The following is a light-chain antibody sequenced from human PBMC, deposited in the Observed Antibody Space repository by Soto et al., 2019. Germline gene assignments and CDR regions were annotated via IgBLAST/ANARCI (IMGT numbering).Light chain of an antibody. Sequence: QSVLTQPASVSGSPGQSITISCTGTSGDIGSYNRVSWYQQHPGKAPKLIIYEVTDRPSGVSNRFSGSKSGNTASLTISGLQAEDEAEYYCSSYTNINTTACVFGTATKVTAL. CDR3: SSYTNINTTACV. J-gene: IGLJ1*01. V-gene: IGLV2-14*01. CDR1: SGDIGSYNR. CDR2: EVT.